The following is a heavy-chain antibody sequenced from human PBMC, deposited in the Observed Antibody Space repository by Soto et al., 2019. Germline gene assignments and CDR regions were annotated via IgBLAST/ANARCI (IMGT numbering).Heavy chain of an antibody. CDR1: GFTFSSYA. D-gene: IGHD6-19*01. CDR3: ARSSGWGIDY. J-gene: IGHJ4*02. Sequence: QVQLVESGGTVVQPGRSLRLSCAASGFTFSSYALHWVRQAPGKGLEWVTLISYDASNKYYGNSVKGRFIISRDNSKNTLYLQMDSLRAEDTAVYYCARSSGWGIDYWGQGTLVTVSS. V-gene: IGHV3-30*03. CDR2: ISYDASNK.